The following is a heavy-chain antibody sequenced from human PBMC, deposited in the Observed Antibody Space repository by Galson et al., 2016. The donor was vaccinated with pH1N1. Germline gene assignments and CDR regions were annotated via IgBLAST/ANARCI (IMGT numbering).Heavy chain of an antibody. Sequence: SLRLSCAASGFTFSNYPMSWVRQAPGKGLDWVSTISAGDTKTYYADSVKGRFTISRDNSESVLYLQMNSLRAEDTATYYCANFEIRWSARPHSFDIWGQGTLVAVSS. J-gene: IGHJ3*02. V-gene: IGHV3-23*01. CDR2: ISAGDTKT. CDR1: GFTFSNYP. D-gene: IGHD6-13*01. CDR3: ANFEIRWSARPHSFDI.